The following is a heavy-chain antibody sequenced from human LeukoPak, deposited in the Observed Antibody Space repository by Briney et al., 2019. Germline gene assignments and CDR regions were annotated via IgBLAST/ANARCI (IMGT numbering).Heavy chain of an antibody. J-gene: IGHJ4*02. CDR3: AVGVGWLIDY. V-gene: IGHV3-7*01. Sequence: GSLRLSCTASGFSSSRYWMNWVRQAPGKGLEWVANINQDGSVKYSVDSVKGRFTISSDNAKTSAYLQMNSLRAEDTAVYYCAVGVGWLIDYWGQGIQVTVSS. D-gene: IGHD3-9*01. CDR1: GFSSSRYW. CDR2: INQDGSVK.